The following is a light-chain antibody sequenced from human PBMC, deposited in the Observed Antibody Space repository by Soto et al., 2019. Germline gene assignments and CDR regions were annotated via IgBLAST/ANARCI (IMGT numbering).Light chain of an antibody. V-gene: IGLV1-44*01. CDR3: AVWDDSLNGWV. CDR1: SSNIGSNT. J-gene: IGLJ3*02. CDR2: RNN. Sequence: QSALTQPPSASGTPGQRVTISCSGSSSNIGSNTVSWYQQLPGTAPKHLIYRNNQRPSGVPDRFSGSKSGTSASLAISGLQSEDEADYYCAVWDDSLNGWVFGGGTKVTVL.